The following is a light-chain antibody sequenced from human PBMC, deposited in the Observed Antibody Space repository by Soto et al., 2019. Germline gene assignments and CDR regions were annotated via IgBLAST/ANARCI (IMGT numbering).Light chain of an antibody. CDR3: QQYDDWPPLT. CDR1: RSVGNS. CDR2: AAS. J-gene: IGKJ4*01. Sequence: ETVMTQSPATLSVSPGDRATLSCRASRSVGNSLAWYQQKPGQSPRLLIYAASSRATGIPARFSGSGSGTEFTLTISSLQSEDFAVYYCQQYDDWPPLTFGGGTKVEIK. V-gene: IGKV3-15*01.